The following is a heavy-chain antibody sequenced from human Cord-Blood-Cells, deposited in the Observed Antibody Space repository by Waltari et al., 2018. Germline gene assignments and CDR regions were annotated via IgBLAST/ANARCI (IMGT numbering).Heavy chain of an antibody. Sequence: EVQLLESGGGLVPPGGSLRLSGAASGFPFSSYARDWVRQAPGKGLEWVAAISGSGGSTYYADSVKGRFTISRDNSKNTLYLQMNSLRAEDTAVYYCAKDRSMRGGVTYWGQGTLVTVSS. V-gene: IGHV3-23*01. D-gene: IGHD3-3*01. J-gene: IGHJ4*02. CDR3: AKDRSMRGGVTY. CDR1: GFPFSSYA. CDR2: ISGSGGST.